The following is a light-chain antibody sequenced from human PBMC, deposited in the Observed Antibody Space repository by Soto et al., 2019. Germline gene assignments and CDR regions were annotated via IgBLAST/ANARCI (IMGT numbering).Light chain of an antibody. CDR3: QQYNSYPWT. CDR1: QNLNNW. V-gene: IGKV1-5*03. CDR2: KAS. J-gene: IGKJ1*01. Sequence: DIQMTQSPSTLSASVGDRVTITCRASQNLNNWLAWFQQKPGKAPTLLIYKASGLESGVPSRFSGSGSGTEFTLTISSLQPDDCSTYYCQQYNSYPWTFGQGTKVEIK.